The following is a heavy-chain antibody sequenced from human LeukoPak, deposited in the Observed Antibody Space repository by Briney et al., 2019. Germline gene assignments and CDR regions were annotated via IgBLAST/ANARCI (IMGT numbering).Heavy chain of an antibody. CDR1: GGSFSGYY. Sequence: SETLSLTCTVYGGSFSGYYWSWIRQPPGKGLEWIGEINHSGSTNYNPSLRSRVTISVDTSKNQFSLKLSSVTAADTAVFYCARGPSIQLWSDPYYYYGMDVWGQGTTVTVSS. J-gene: IGHJ6*02. V-gene: IGHV4-34*01. D-gene: IGHD5-18*01. CDR2: INHSGST. CDR3: ARGPSIQLWSDPYYYYGMDV.